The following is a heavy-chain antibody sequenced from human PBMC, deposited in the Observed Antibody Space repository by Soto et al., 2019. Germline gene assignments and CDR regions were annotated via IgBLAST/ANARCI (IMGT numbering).Heavy chain of an antibody. Sequence: VKLSCKASGYTFTSYGISWVRQAPGQGLEWMGWISAYNGNTNYAQKLQGRVTMTTDTSTSTAYMELRSLRSDDTAVYYCARDRSPTQKYLIYCSSTSCYQPLAYWGQGTLVTVSS. CDR2: ISAYNGNT. CDR1: GYTFTSYG. D-gene: IGHD2-2*01. V-gene: IGHV1-18*01. J-gene: IGHJ4*02. CDR3: ARDRSPTQKYLIYCSSTSCYQPLAY.